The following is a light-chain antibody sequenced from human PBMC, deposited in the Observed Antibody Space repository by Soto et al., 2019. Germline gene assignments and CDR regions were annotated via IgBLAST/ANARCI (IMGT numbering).Light chain of an antibody. CDR2: AAS. CDR1: HVIMTY. Sequence: DIQMTQSPSSLSASVGYRVTITCRSIHVIMTYLAWYQQKPGKAPKLLIYAASTLQSGVPSRFSGSGSGTGFTLTISSLQPEDFATYFCQQLNSYPLTFGGGTKVDIK. J-gene: IGKJ4*01. CDR3: QQLNSYPLT. V-gene: IGKV1-9*01.